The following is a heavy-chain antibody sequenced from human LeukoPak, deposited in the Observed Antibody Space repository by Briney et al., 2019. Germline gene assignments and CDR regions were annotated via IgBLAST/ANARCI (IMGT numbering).Heavy chain of an antibody. CDR1: GFTVSDNY. J-gene: IGHJ4*01. CDR3: ARDEQGNGSFDY. D-gene: IGHD1/OR15-1a*01. V-gene: IGHV3-66*03. Sequence: GGSLRLSCAVSGFTVSDNYMSWVRQAPGKGLEWVSIIYSSGATYYADSVKGRFTVSRNNSKNTLFLQMNSLRGEDTAVYYCARDEQGNGSFDYWGHGTLVTVSS. CDR2: IYSSGAT.